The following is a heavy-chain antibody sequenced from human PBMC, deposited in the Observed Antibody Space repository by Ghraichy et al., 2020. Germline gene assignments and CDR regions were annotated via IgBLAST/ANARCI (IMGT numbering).Heavy chain of an antibody. D-gene: IGHD4-23*01. CDR2: IYYSGST. CDR3: ARHLHDYGGTKDAFDI. J-gene: IGHJ3*02. V-gene: IGHV4-59*08. CDR1: GGSISSYY. Sequence: SETLSLTCTVSGGSISSYYWSWIRQPPGKGLEWIGYIYYSGSTNYNPSLKSRVTISVDTSKNQFSLKLSSVTAADTAVYYCARHLHDYGGTKDAFDIWGQGTMVTVSS.